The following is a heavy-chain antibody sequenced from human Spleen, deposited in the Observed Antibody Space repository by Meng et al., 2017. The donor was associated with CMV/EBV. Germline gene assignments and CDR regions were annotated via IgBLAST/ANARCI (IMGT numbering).Heavy chain of an antibody. D-gene: IGHD1-1*01. CDR2: IKQDGSEK. CDR3: AREGDQNRDYNYGPLGY. Sequence: GGSLRLSCAASGFTFSSYWMSWVRQAPGKGLEWVGNIKQDGSEKYYVDSVKGRFTISRDNAKNSLYLQMNSLRGEETAVYYCAREGDQNRDYNYGPLGYWGQGALVTVSS. J-gene: IGHJ4*02. CDR1: GFTFSSYW. V-gene: IGHV3-7*01.